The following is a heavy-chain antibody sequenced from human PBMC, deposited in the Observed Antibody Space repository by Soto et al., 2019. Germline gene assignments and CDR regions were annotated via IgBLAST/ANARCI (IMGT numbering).Heavy chain of an antibody. V-gene: IGHV1-18*01. CDR2: ISAYNGGT. J-gene: IGHJ6*02. Sequence: ASVKVSCKASGYTFTTYGISWVRQAPGQGLEWMGWISAYNGGTNYAQNLQGRVTMTTDTSTTTAYMELRSLRSDDTAVYYCAREARGNSRVYYYYGMDVWGQGTTVTVSS. CDR3: AREARGNSRVYYYYGMDV. CDR1: GYTFTTYG. D-gene: IGHD5-18*01.